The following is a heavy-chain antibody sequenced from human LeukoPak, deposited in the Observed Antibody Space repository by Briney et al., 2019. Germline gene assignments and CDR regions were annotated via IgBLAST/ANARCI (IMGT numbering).Heavy chain of an antibody. J-gene: IGHJ4*02. D-gene: IGHD3-22*01. Sequence: GGSLRLSCAASGFTFSDYYMSWIRQAPGKGLEWVSYISGSGGSTYYADSVKGRFTISRDNSKNTLYLQMNSLRAEDTAVYYCLTPGDSSGYSFDYWGQGTLVTVS. V-gene: IGHV3-23*01. CDR3: LTPGDSSGYSFDY. CDR2: ISGSGGST. CDR1: GFTFSDYY.